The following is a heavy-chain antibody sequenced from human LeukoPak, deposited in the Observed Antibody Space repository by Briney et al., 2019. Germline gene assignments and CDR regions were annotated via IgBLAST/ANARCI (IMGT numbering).Heavy chain of an antibody. Sequence: SGGSLRLSCAASGFTFSTYAMSCVRQAPGKGLEWVSAISGTGGRTYYADYVRGRFTISRDNSKNTLYLQMNSLRAEDTAIFYCAKDPNRYCGGDCYSDYWGQGTLVTVSS. J-gene: IGHJ4*02. CDR3: AKDPNRYCGGDCYSDY. CDR1: GFTFSTYA. CDR2: ISGTGGRT. D-gene: IGHD2-21*01. V-gene: IGHV3-23*01.